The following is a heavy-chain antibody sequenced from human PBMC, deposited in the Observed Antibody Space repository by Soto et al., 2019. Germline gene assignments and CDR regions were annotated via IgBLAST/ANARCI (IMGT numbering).Heavy chain of an antibody. D-gene: IGHD5-18*01. CDR2: IYHSGST. V-gene: IGHV4-38-2*01. J-gene: IGHJ6*02. Sequence: SETLSLTCAVSGYSISSGYYWGWIRQPPGKGLEWIGSIYHSGSTYYNPSLKSRVTISVDTSKNQFSLKLSSVTAADTAVYYCARVVNTAMLYYYYYGMDVWGHGTTVTVSS. CDR1: GYSISSGYY. CDR3: ARVVNTAMLYYYYYGMDV.